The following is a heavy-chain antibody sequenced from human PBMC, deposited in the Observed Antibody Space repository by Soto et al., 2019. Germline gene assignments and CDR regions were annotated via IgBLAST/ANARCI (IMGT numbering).Heavy chain of an antibody. CDR3: AIVGNYYGSVRWNWFDP. CDR2: IYYSGST. J-gene: IGHJ5*02. V-gene: IGHV4-59*01. D-gene: IGHD3-10*01. CDR1: GGSISSYY. Sequence: SETLSLTCTFSGGSISSYYWSWIRQPPGKGLEWIGYIYYSGSTNYNPSLKSRVTISVDTSKNQFSLKLSSVTAADTAVYYCAIVGNYYGSVRWNWFDPWGQGTLVTVSS.